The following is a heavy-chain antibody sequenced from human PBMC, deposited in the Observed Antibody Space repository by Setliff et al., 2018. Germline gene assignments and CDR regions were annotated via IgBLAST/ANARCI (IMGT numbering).Heavy chain of an antibody. J-gene: IGHJ4*02. CDR1: GYTFNNYG. D-gene: IGHD3-22*01. V-gene: IGHV1-18*04. CDR3: VREGGDGDSSGYYPPLDY. CDR2: MSVY. Sequence: ASVKVSCKASGYTFNNYGINWVRQAPGQGFEWMGWMSVYAQKFQGRVTMTTDTPTSTVYMELRSLRSDDTAVYYCVREGGDGDSSGYYPPLDYWGQGTLVTVSS.